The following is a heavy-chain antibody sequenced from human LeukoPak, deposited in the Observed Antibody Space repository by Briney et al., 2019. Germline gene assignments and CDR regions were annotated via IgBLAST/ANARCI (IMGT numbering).Heavy chain of an antibody. D-gene: IGHD6-13*01. CDR1: GGTFSSYA. J-gene: IGHJ6*03. V-gene: IGHV1-69*05. CDR3: ARLGVYYYYMDV. CDR2: IIPIFGTA. Sequence: SVKVSCKVSGGTFSSYAISWVRQAPGQGLEWMGGIIPIFGTANYAQKFQGRVTITTDESTSTAYMELSSLRSEDTAVYYCARLGVYYYYMDVWGKGTTVTVSS.